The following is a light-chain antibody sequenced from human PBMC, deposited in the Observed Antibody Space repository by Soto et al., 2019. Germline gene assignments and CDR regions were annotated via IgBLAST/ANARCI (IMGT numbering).Light chain of an antibody. CDR2: GAS. CDR3: QQYGSSPRT. V-gene: IGKV3-20*01. J-gene: IGKJ1*01. Sequence: EIVLTQSPGTLSLSPGERATLSCRASQSVSSSSLAWSQQKPGQAPRLLIYGASSRATGIPDRFSGSGSGTDFTLTISRLEPEDFAVYYCQQYGSSPRTFGQWTKVDI. CDR1: QSVSSSS.